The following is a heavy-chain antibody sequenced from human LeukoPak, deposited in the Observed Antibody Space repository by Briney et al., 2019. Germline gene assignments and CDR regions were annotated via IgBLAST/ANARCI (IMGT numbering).Heavy chain of an antibody. CDR2: ISYTGSSI. J-gene: IGHJ3*02. Sequence: PGGSLRLSCAASGVTFEMNWVRQAPGKGLEWVAYISYTGSSIYYADSVKGRFTISRDNAKNSLYLQMNSLRAEDTAVYFCASGITMDAFDIWGQGTMVTVSS. D-gene: IGHD3-10*01. CDR1: GVTFE. V-gene: IGHV3-48*03. CDR3: ASGITMDAFDI.